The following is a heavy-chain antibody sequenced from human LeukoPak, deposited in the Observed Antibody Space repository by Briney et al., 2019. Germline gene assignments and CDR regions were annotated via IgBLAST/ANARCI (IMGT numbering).Heavy chain of an antibody. Sequence: GGSLGLSCAASRFIFSNYWMRWVRKAPGKGREWVANIKQDGREKYYVDSVKGRFTISRDNAKNSLSLQMDSLRAEDTAVYYCARDQMGPYYGMDVWGQGTTVTVSS. CDR2: IKQDGREK. J-gene: IGHJ6*02. D-gene: IGHD5-24*01. CDR1: RFIFSNYW. CDR3: ARDQMGPYYGMDV. V-gene: IGHV3-7*03.